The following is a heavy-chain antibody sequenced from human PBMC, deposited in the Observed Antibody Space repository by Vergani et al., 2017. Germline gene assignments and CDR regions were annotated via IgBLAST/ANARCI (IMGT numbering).Heavy chain of an antibody. CDR1: GFTLSNYD. Sequence: QVQLVESGGGVVQRGGSLRLSCATSGFTLSNYDMQWIRQGPGKGLEFVAFIQFDGSNQYSADSVKGRFTLSRDISKNTLYLQMNSLRTHDTATYYCAKHFRGWGIDYWGQGTQVIVSS. D-gene: IGHD3-16*01. CDR2: IQFDGSNQ. CDR3: AKHFRGWGIDY. V-gene: IGHV3-30*02. J-gene: IGHJ4*02.